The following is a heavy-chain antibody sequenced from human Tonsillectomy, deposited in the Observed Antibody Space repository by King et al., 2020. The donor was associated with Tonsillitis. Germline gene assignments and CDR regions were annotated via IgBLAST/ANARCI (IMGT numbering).Heavy chain of an antibody. Sequence: VQLVESGGGVVQPGRSLRLSCAASGFIFSIYGVHWVRQAPGKGLEWVAVISYDGSNKYYADSVKGRFTISRDTSENTLYLQMSSLKPEDTAVYYCARDQGFLEWLSAFPPNNWFDPWGQGTLVTVSS. D-gene: IGHD3-3*01. CDR2: ISYDGSNK. CDR1: GFIFSIYG. CDR3: ARDQGFLEWLSAFPPNNWFDP. V-gene: IGHV3-30-3*01. J-gene: IGHJ5*02.